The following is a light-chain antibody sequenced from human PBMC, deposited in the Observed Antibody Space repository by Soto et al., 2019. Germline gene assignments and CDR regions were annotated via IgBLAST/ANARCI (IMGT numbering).Light chain of an antibody. Sequence: QSALTQPASVSGSPGQSITISCTGTSSDVGGYNYVSWYQQHPGKAPKLMIYEVSNRPSGVSNRFSGSKSGNTASLTISGLQAKDEADYYCSSYTGSSTPYVFGTGTKVTVL. CDR3: SSYTGSSTPYV. V-gene: IGLV2-14*01. CDR2: EVS. J-gene: IGLJ1*01. CDR1: SSDVGGYNY.